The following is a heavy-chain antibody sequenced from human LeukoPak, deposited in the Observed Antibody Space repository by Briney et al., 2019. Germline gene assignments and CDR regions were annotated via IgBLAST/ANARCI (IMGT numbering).Heavy chain of an antibody. CDR2: IYSDNT. J-gene: IGHJ4*02. D-gene: IGHD4/OR15-4a*01. CDR1: GFTFSSYA. Sequence: GALRLSCAASGFTFSSYAMHWVRQAPGKGLEWVSFIYSDNTHYSDSVKGRFTISRDNSKNTLYLQMNSRIAEDTPVYYSARRAGAYSHPYDYWGQGTMVTVSS. CDR3: ARRAGAYSHPYDY. V-gene: IGHV3-53*01.